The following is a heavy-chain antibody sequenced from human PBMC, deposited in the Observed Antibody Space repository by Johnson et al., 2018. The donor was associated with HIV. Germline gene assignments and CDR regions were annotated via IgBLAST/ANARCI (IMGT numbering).Heavy chain of an antibody. V-gene: IGHV3-30*04. CDR3: ARLEYSSVSPFLGAFDI. CDR2: ISYDGSNK. Sequence: QVQVVESGGGVVQPGRSLRLSCAASGFTFSSYAMHWVRQAPGKGLEWVAVISYDGSNKYYADSVKGRFTISRDNSKNTLYLQMNSLRAEDTALYYCARLEYSSVSPFLGAFDIWGQGTMVTVSS. D-gene: IGHD6-6*01. J-gene: IGHJ3*02. CDR1: GFTFSSYA.